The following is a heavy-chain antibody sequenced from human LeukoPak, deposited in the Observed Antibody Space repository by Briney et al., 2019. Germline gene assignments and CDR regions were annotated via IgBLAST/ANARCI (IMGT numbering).Heavy chain of an antibody. V-gene: IGHV3-53*01. Sequence: PGGSLRLSCAASGFTVSSSYMSWVRQAPGKGLEWVSVIFASNNTNYADSVKGRFTISRDNSKNTLYLQMNSLRAEDTAVYYCARGAVAGGYWGQGTPVTVSS. CDR1: GFTVSSSY. CDR2: IFASNNT. CDR3: ARGAVAGGY. J-gene: IGHJ4*02. D-gene: IGHD6-19*01.